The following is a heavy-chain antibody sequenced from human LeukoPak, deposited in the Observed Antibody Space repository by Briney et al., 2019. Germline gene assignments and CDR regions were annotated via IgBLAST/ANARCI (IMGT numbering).Heavy chain of an antibody. J-gene: IGHJ4*02. Sequence: PGGSLRLSCVASGFTFNSYWMSWVRQAPEKGLEWVANIKQDGSEIYSVDSVKGRFTISRDNAKNSLSLEMNSLRAEDTAVYYCARGKYSFDYWGQGTLVTVSS. CDR2: IKQDGSEI. V-gene: IGHV3-7*03. CDR3: ARGKYSFDY. CDR1: GFTFNSYW.